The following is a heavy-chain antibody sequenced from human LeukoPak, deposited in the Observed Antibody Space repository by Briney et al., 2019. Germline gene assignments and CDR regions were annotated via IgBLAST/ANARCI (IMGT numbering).Heavy chain of an antibody. CDR1: EYIFTDYH. CDR2: ISAYNGNT. Sequence: ASVKVSCKASEYIFTDYHIHWVRQAPGQGLEWMGWISAYNGNTNYAQKLQGRVTMTTDTSTSTAYMELRSLRSDDTAVYYCARAVQQLAIFLDYWGQGTLVTVSS. V-gene: IGHV1-18*01. CDR3: ARAVQQLAIFLDY. J-gene: IGHJ4*02. D-gene: IGHD6-13*01.